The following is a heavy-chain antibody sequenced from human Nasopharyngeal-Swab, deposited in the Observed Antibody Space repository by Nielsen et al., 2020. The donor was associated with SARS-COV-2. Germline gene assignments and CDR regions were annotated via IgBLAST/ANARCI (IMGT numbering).Heavy chain of an antibody. Sequence: WIRQPPGKGLEWVSAISGSGGSTFYAGSVKGRFTISRDSSKNTLYLQMNSLRAEDTAVYYCAKDITTFGVVIASFDYWGQGTLVTVSS. CDR2: ISGSGGST. D-gene: IGHD3-3*01. V-gene: IGHV3-23*01. CDR3: AKDITTFGVVIASFDY. J-gene: IGHJ4*02.